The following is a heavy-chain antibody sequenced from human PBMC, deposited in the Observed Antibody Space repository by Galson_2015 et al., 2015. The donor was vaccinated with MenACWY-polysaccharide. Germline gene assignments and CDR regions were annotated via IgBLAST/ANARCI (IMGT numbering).Heavy chain of an antibody. Sequence: SLRLSCAASGFTFTGYAMSWVRQAPGKGLEWVADIKEDGSEKYYVDSVKGRFTISRDNAKKSLYLQMNSLRAEDTAIYYCATNRGYDTFDHWGQGALVIVSS. V-gene: IGHV3-7*03. CDR3: ATNRGYDTFDH. D-gene: IGHD2-2*01. CDR2: IKEDGSEK. J-gene: IGHJ4*02. CDR1: GFTFTGYA.